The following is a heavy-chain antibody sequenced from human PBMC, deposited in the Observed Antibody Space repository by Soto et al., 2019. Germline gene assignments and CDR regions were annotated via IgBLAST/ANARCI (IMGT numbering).Heavy chain of an antibody. V-gene: IGHV6-1*01. CDR2: TYYRSKWYN. J-gene: IGHJ5*01. CDR3: ARLIGNSWLDS. D-gene: IGHD2-8*01. CDR1: GDSVSTNSAT. Sequence: SQTLFLSCAISGDSVSTNSATSDCIRQSPSRGLEWLGRTYYRSKWYNDYAVSVKGRITINPDTSNNQLSLQLNSVTPDDTAVYYCARLIGNSWLDSWGQGNLVTVSS.